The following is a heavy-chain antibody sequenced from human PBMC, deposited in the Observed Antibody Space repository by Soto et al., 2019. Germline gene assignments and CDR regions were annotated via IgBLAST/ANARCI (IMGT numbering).Heavy chain of an antibody. Sequence: SVKVSCKASGGTFSSYTISWVRQAPGQGLEWMGRIIPILGIANYAHKFQGRVTITADKSTSTAYMELSSLRSEDTAVYYCARDSIAVAGIYDYWGQGTTVTVSS. D-gene: IGHD6-19*01. V-gene: IGHV1-69*04. J-gene: IGHJ4*03. CDR1: GGTFSSYT. CDR3: ARDSIAVAGIYDY. CDR2: IIPILGIA.